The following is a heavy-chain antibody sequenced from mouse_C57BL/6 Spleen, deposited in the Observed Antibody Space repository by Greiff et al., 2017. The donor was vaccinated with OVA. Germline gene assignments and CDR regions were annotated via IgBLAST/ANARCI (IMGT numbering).Heavy chain of an antibody. V-gene: IGHV1-55*01. CDR2: IYPGSGST. J-gene: IGHJ2*01. CDR3: ARSGAYYSNRYYFDY. Sequence: QVQLQQSGAELVKPGASVKMSCKASGYTFTSYWITWVKQRPGQGLEWIGDIYPGSGSTNYNEKFKCKATLTVDTSSSTAYMQLSSLTSEDSAVYYCARSGAYYSNRYYFDYWGQGTTLTVSS. D-gene: IGHD2-5*01. CDR1: GYTFTSYW.